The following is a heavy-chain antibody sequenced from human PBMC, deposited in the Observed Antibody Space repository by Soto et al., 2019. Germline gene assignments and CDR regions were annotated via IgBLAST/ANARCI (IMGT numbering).Heavy chain of an antibody. CDR2: IWYDGSNK. CDR1: GFTFSSYG. D-gene: IGHD3-3*01. Sequence: GGSLRLSCAASGFTFSSYGMHWVRQAPGKGLEWVAVIWYDGSNKYYADSVKGRFTISRDNSKNTLYLQMNSLRAEDTAVYYCARDQSDFWSGYYTRAGGNGMDVWGQGTTVTVSS. J-gene: IGHJ6*02. V-gene: IGHV3-33*01. CDR3: ARDQSDFWSGYYTRAGGNGMDV.